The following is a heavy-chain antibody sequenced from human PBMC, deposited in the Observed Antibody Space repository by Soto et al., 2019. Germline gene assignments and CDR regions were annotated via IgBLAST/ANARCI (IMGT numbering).Heavy chain of an antibody. CDR1: GGTFSSYA. D-gene: IGHD3-10*01. J-gene: IGHJ6*02. V-gene: IGHV1-69*10. Sequence: ASVKVSCKASGGTFSSYAISWVRQAPGQGLEWMGGIIPILGIENYAQKFQGRVTITADKSTSTAYMELSSLRSEDTAVYYCASLWEPYYYYYGMDVWGQGTTVTVSS. CDR2: IIPILGIE. CDR3: ASLWEPYYYYYGMDV.